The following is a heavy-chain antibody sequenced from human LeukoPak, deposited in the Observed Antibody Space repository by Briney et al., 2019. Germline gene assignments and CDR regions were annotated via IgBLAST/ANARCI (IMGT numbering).Heavy chain of an antibody. J-gene: IGHJ4*02. CDR3: ARDCSGGSCYDGVDY. CDR2: ISDYNGNI. D-gene: IGHD2-15*01. V-gene: IGHV1-18*01. Sequence: ASVKVSCTASGYIFTRYGISWVRQAPGQGLEWMGWISDYNGNIKYAQKFQGRVTMTTDTSTSTAYMELRSLRSDDTAVYYCARDCSGGSCYDGVDYWGQGTLVTVSS. CDR1: GYIFTRYG.